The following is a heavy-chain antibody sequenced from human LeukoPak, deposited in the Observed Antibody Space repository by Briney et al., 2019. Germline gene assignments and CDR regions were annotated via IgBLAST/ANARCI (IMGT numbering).Heavy chain of an antibody. D-gene: IGHD3-22*01. CDR3: AKDLIVVVHGAAFDI. CDR2: ISGSGGST. CDR1: GFTFSSYA. V-gene: IGHV3-23*01. J-gene: IGHJ3*02. Sequence: PGGSLRLSCAASGFTFSSYAMSWVRQAPGKGLGWVSAISGSGGSTYYADSVKGRFTISRDNSKNTLYLQMNSLRAEDTAVYYCAKDLIVVVHGAAFDIWGQGTMVTVSS.